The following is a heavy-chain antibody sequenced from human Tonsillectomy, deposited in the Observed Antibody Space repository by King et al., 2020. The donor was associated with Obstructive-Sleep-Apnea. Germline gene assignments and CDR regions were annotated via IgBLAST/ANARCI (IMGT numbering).Heavy chain of an antibody. CDR2: IKQDGSEK. CDR3: ARAYFSGSYSFGY. V-gene: IGHV3-7*01. CDR1: GFTFSSYW. D-gene: IGHD1-26*01. Sequence: EKLVQSGGGLVQPGGSLRLSCAASGFTFSSYWMSWVRQAPGKGLEWVANIKQDGSEKYYVDSVKGRFTISRDNAKNSLYLQMNSLRAEDTAVYYCARAYFSGSYSFGYWGQGTLVTVSS. J-gene: IGHJ4*02.